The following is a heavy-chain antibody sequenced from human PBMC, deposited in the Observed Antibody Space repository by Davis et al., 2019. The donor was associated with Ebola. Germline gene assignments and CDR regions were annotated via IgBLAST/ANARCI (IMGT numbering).Heavy chain of an antibody. V-gene: IGHV3-33*01. CDR1: GFTFSSYG. Sequence: PGGSLRLSCAASGFTFSSYGMHWVRQAPGKGLEWVAVIWYDGSNKYYADSVKGRFTISRDNSKNTAYLQMNSLKTEDTAVYYCTRPGIAVAGTEINSVDYWGQGTLVTVSS. D-gene: IGHD6-19*01. CDR2: IWYDGSNK. CDR3: TRPGIAVAGTEINSVDY. J-gene: IGHJ4*02.